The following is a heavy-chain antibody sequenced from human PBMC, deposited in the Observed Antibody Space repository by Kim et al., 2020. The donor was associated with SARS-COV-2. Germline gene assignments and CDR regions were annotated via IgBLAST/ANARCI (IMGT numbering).Heavy chain of an antibody. CDR1: GGSFSGYY. Sequence: SETLSLTCAVYGGSFSGYYWSWIRQPPGKGLEWIGEINHSGSTNYNPSLKSRVTISVDTSKNQFSLKLSSVTAADTAVYYCASYSLGQGAVGFGYWGQGTLVTVSS. CDR2: INHSGST. V-gene: IGHV4-34*01. D-gene: IGHD2-21*01. CDR3: ASYSLGQGAVGFGY. J-gene: IGHJ4*02.